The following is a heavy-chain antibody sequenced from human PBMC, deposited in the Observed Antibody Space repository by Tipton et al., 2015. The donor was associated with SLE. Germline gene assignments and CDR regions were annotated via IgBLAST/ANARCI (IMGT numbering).Heavy chain of an antibody. D-gene: IGHD1-1*01. CDR3: ATGHFDF. V-gene: IGHV4-38-2*02. CDR2: MHHNGST. J-gene: IGHJ5*01. Sequence: TLSLTCTVSLYSIGSGFYWDWVRQAPGKGLEWVATMHHNGSTYYNPSLRSRVAVSMDTSRNQFSLRLKSVTAAGTAVYYCATGHFDFWGQGRLVTVS. CDR1: LYSIGSGFY.